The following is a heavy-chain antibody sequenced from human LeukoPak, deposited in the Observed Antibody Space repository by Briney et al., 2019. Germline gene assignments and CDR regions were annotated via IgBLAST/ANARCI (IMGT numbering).Heavy chain of an antibody. V-gene: IGHV4-59*08. CDR3: ARYDYSYYWVFDN. CDR2: NYYNQNI. Sequence: SETLSLTCTVSGGSITSYYWSWIRQPPGKGLEWIGYNYYNQNINYNPSLKSRVTISVDTSKNQFYLKLRYVTAADTAVYYCARYDYSYYWVFDNWGQGTLVTVSS. J-gene: IGHJ4*02. D-gene: IGHD4-11*01. CDR1: GGSITSYY.